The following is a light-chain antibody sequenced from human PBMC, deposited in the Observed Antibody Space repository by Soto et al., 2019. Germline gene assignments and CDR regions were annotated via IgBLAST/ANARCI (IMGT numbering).Light chain of an antibody. CDR1: SSDVGGYNY. Sequence: QSVLTQPASVSGSPGQSITISCTGTSSDVGGYNYVSWYQQHPGKAPKLMIYEVSNRPSRVSNRFSGSKSGNTASLTISGLQAEDEADYYCSSYTSSSTYVFGTGTKLPS. CDR3: SSYTSSSTYV. J-gene: IGLJ1*01. CDR2: EVS. V-gene: IGLV2-14*01.